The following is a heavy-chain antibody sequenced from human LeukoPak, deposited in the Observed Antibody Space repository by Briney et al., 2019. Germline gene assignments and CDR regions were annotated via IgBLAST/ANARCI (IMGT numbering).Heavy chain of an antibody. Sequence: GGSLRLSCAASGFTFSSYAMSWVPQAPGKGLEWVSAISGSGGSTYCADSVKGRFTISRDNSKNTLYLQMNSLRAEDTAVYYCAKDFKYYYGSGSYYNTFDPWGQGTLVTVSS. CDR3: AKDFKYYYGSGSYYNTFDP. V-gene: IGHV3-23*01. J-gene: IGHJ5*02. CDR1: GFTFSSYA. D-gene: IGHD3-10*01. CDR2: ISGSGGST.